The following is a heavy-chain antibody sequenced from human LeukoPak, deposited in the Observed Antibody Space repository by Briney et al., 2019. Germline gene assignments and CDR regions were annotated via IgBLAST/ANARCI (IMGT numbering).Heavy chain of an antibody. J-gene: IGHJ4*02. Sequence: PGGSLRLSCTASGFTFNKYGMHWVRQAPGKGLEWVAVISSDGSATYYVDSVKGRFAVSRDNSKNTLYLQINSLRAEDTAVYYCAKPSSGLAGPLLFWGQGTLVTVSS. CDR3: AKPSSGLAGPLLF. CDR2: ISSDGSAT. V-gene: IGHV3-30*18. D-gene: IGHD3-22*01. CDR1: GFTFNKYG.